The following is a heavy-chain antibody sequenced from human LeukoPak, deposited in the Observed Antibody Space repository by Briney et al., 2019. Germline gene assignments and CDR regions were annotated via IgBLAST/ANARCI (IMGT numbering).Heavy chain of an antibody. V-gene: IGHV4-4*07. J-gene: IGHJ4*02. D-gene: IGHD3-3*01. CDR2: IYTSGST. CDR1: GGSISSYY. Sequence: SSETLSLTCTVSGGSISSYYWSWIRQPAGKGLEWIGRIYTSGSTNYNPSLKSRVTMSVDTSKNQFSLKLSSVTAADTAVYYCARRSGYYDFWSGSYFDYWGQGTLVTVSS. CDR3: ARRSGYYDFWSGSYFDY.